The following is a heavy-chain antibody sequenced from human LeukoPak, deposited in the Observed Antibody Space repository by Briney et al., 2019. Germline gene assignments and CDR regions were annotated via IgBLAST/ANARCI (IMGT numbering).Heavy chain of an antibody. CDR3: AKVGSNGMISRYPGETYFDY. D-gene: IGHD3-16*01. J-gene: IGHJ4*02. CDR2: IRSTANGYAT. Sequence: PGGSLRLSCAASGFTFSGSALHWVRQASGKGLEWVGRIRSTANGYATAYAASVKGRLTISRDNSKNTLYLQMNSMRVEDTAVYYCAKVGSNGMISRYPGETYFDYWGQGTLVTVSS. V-gene: IGHV3-73*01. CDR1: GFTFSGSA.